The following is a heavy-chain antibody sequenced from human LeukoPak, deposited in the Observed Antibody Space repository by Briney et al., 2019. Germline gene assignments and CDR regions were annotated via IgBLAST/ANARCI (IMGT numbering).Heavy chain of an antibody. V-gene: IGHV3-23*01. Sequence: GGSLRLSCVASGFTFTNYAMSWVRQAPGKGLEWVSDIIGGGTTFYADSVKGRFTITRDNSKNTLYLQMNSLRAEDTAVYYCAKPLEEVGAASLFGAFDIWGQGTMVTVSS. D-gene: IGHD1-26*01. CDR3: AKPLEEVGAASLFGAFDI. CDR2: IIGGGTT. J-gene: IGHJ3*02. CDR1: GFTFTNYA.